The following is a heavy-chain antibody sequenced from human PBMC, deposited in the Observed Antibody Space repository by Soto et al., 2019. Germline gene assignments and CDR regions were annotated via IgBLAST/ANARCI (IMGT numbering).Heavy chain of an antibody. CDR2: ISAYNGNT. Sequence: ASVKVSCKASGYTFTSYGISWVRQAPGQGLEWMGWISAYNGNTNYAQKLRGRVTMTTDTSTSTAYMERRSLRSDDTAVYYCARYMTMIVVVTHYYYYGMDVWGQGTTVTVSS. CDR3: ARYMTMIVVVTHYYYYGMDV. D-gene: IGHD3-22*01. CDR1: GYTFTSYG. J-gene: IGHJ6*02. V-gene: IGHV1-18*01.